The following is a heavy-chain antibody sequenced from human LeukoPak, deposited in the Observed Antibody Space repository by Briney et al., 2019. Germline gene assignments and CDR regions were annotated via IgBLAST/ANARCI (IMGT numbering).Heavy chain of an antibody. J-gene: IGHJ4*02. CDR3: ARPNYYDRGGDY. V-gene: IGHV5-51*01. Sequence: GGSLRLSCAASGFIFSNYWMIWVRQAPGKGLEWMGIIYPGDSDTRYSPSFQGQVTISADKSISTVYLQWSSLKASDTAIYYCARPNYYDRGGDYWGQGTLVTVSS. D-gene: IGHD3-10*02. CDR1: GFIFSNYW. CDR2: IYPGDSDT.